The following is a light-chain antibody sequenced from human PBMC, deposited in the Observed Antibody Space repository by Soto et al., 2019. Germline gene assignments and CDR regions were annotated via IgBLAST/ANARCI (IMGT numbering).Light chain of an antibody. CDR1: QSVSNN. J-gene: IGKJ3*01. CDR2: GAS. CDR3: QQYNNWVFT. Sequence: EIVMTQSPATLSVSPGERATLSCRASQSVSNNLAWYQQKPGQAPRLLIYGASTRATGIPARFSGSGSGTEFTLTISCLQSEDFALYYCQQYNNWVFTFGPGTKVDIK. V-gene: IGKV3-15*01.